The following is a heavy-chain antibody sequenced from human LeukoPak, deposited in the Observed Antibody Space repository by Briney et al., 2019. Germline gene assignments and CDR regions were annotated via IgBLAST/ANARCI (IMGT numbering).Heavy chain of an antibody. D-gene: IGHD5-18*01. V-gene: IGHV4-61*05. CDR1: GGSISSSSYY. CDR2: IYYSGST. J-gene: IGHJ4*02. Sequence: PSETLSLTCTVSGGSISSSSYYWGWIRQPPGKGLEWIGYIYYSGSTNYNPSLKSRVTISVDTSKNQFSLKLSSVTAADTAVYYCARRDTAMVTSFDYWGQGTLVTVSS. CDR3: ARRDTAMVTSFDY.